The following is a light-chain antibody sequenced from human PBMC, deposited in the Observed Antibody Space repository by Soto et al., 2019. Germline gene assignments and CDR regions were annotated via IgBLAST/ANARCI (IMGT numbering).Light chain of an antibody. J-gene: IGKJ5*01. CDR2: DAS. V-gene: IGKV1-33*01. CDR3: QHYDHLPIT. CDR1: QNITNY. Sequence: DLQMTHSPSSLSASVGDRVTITCQASQNITNYLNWYQQKPGRAPRLLLYDASSLETGVPSRFSGSGSGTDFTLTISSLQPEDVATYYCQHYDHLPITFGQGTRLEIK.